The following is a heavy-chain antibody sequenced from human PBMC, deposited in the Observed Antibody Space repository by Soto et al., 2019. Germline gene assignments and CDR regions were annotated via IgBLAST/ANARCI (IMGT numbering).Heavy chain of an antibody. J-gene: IGHJ4*02. V-gene: IGHV1-18*01. D-gene: IGHD3-9*01. CDR3: ARDGLLRYFDWLLPKFDY. CDR1: GYTFTSYG. CDR2: ISAYNGNT. Sequence: QVQLVQSGAEVKKPGASVKVSCKASGYTFTSYGISWVRQAPGQGLEWMGWISAYNGNTNYAQKLQGRVTMTTDTSTSQAYMELRSLRSDDTAVYYCARDGLLRYFDWLLPKFDYWGQGTLVTVSS.